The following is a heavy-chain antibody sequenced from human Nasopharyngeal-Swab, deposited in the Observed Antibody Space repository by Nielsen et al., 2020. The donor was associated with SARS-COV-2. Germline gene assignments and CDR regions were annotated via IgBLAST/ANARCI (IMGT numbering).Heavy chain of an antibody. J-gene: IGHJ3*01. Sequence: GESLKISCTASGFTFSNYAMYWVRQAPGKGPEWVSVINSSGGSTHYADSVKGRFTISRDNSKNTLYLQMNSLRAEDTAVYYCAEIFTSLLDDDFDVWGQGTMVTVSS. CDR3: AEIFTSLLDDDFDV. CDR1: GFTFSNYA. D-gene: IGHD3-3*01. CDR2: INSSGGST. V-gene: IGHV3-23*01.